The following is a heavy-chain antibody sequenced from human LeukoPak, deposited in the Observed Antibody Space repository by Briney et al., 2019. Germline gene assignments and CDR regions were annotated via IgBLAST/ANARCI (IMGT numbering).Heavy chain of an antibody. Sequence: PSETLSLTCTVSGGSISSTSHYWSWIRQPPGKGLEWIGSMHYSGYTYYNPSLKSRLSISVDTSKNQFSLKLSSVTAADTAVYYCARVFLSSGYYAQYFQHWGQGTLVTVSS. D-gene: IGHD3-22*01. CDR3: ARVFLSSGYYAQYFQH. J-gene: IGHJ1*01. CDR1: GGSISSTSHY. CDR2: MHYSGYT. V-gene: IGHV4-39*01.